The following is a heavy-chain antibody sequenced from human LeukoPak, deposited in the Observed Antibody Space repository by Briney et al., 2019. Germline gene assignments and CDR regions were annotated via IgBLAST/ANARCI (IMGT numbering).Heavy chain of an antibody. J-gene: IGHJ4*02. CDR2: INAGNGNT. CDR3: ARGLLWFGEPIHFDY. CDR1: GYTFTSYA. V-gene: IGHV1-3*03. D-gene: IGHD3-10*01. Sequence: GASVKVSCKASGYTFTSYAMHWVRQAPGQRLEWMGWINAGNGNTKYSQEFQGRVTITRDTSASTAYMELSSLRSEDMAVYYCARGLLWFGEPIHFDYWGQGTLVTVSS.